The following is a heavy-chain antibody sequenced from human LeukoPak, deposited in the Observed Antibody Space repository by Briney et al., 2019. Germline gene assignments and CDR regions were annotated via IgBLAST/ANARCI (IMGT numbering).Heavy chain of an antibody. CDR1: GGSLSGYY. J-gene: IGHJ3*02. CDR3: ATSYRSSLYDAFNI. Sequence: SETLSLTCAVYGGSLSGYYWTWIRHPPGKGREWIGQINHSGSPNYHTPLKRRVTISVETSKNQTSLKMNSVTAADTAVYYCATSYRSSLYDAFNIWGQGTMVTVSS. CDR2: INHSGSP. D-gene: IGHD6-13*01. V-gene: IGHV4-34*01.